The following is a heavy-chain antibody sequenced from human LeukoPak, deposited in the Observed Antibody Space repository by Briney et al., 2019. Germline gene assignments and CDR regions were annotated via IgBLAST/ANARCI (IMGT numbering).Heavy chain of an antibody. Sequence: ASVKVSCKASGGTFSSYAISWVRQAPGQGLEWMGRIIPIFGTANYAQKFQGRVTITADKSTSTAYMELSSLSSEDAAVYYCARDTPYIVGATASGGDWGQGTLVTVSS. J-gene: IGHJ4*02. D-gene: IGHD1-26*01. CDR1: GGTFSSYA. CDR3: ARDTPYIVGATASGGD. CDR2: IIPIFGTA. V-gene: IGHV1-69*06.